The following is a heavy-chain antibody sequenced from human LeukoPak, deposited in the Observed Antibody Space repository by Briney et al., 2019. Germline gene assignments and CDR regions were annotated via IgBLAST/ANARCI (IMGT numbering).Heavy chain of an antibody. CDR1: GFTFNLYS. Sequence: GGSLRLSCAASGFTFNLYSMNWVRQAPGKGLEWVASIKQDGSEKYYVDSVKGRFTISRDNAKNSLYLQMNSLRAEDTAVYYCSRESLGISIFGVVTAWGQGTLVTVSS. CDR2: IKQDGSEK. V-gene: IGHV3-7*01. CDR3: SRESLGISIFGVVTA. J-gene: IGHJ4*02. D-gene: IGHD3-3*02.